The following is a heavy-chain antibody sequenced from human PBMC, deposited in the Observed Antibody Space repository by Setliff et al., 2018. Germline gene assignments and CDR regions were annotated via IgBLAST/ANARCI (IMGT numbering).Heavy chain of an antibody. CDR1: GFAFRTYA. CDR2: IGGGDGTT. D-gene: IGHD2-2*01. Sequence: PGGSLRLSCAASGFAFRTYAMSWVRQAPGKGLEWVSDIGGGDGTTYYADSVKGRFTISRDNSKNTLYLQMNSLRAEDTAVYYCATFSSVPGSRFFDYWGQGALVTVSS. V-gene: IGHV3-23*01. CDR3: ATFSSVPGSRFFDY. J-gene: IGHJ4*02.